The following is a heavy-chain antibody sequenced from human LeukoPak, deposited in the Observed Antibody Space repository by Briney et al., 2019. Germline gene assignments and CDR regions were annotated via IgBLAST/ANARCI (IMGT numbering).Heavy chain of an antibody. CDR3: ARDVGGNYDYVWGSYRVDY. D-gene: IGHD3-16*01. CDR1: GYTFTSYG. CDR2: ISAYNGNT. V-gene: IGHV1-18*01. J-gene: IGHJ4*02. Sequence: ASVKVSCKAFGYTFTSYGISWVRQAPGQGLEWMGWISAYNGNTNYAQKLQGRVTMTTDTSTSTAYMELRSLRSDDTAVYYCARDVGGNYDYVWGSYRVDYWGQGTLVTVSS.